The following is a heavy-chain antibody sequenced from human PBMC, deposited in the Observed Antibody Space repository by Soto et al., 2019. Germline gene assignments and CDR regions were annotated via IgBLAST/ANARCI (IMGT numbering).Heavy chain of an antibody. CDR1: GYTFTGYY. D-gene: IGHD2-15*01. CDR3: ARELVVVAATEFVHYYGMDV. Sequence: ASVKVYCKASGYTFTGYYMRWVRQAPGQGLEWMGWINPNSGGTNYAQKFQGWVTMTRDTSISTAYMELSRLRSDDTAVYYCARELVVVAATEFVHYYGMDVWGQGTTVTVSS. V-gene: IGHV1-2*04. J-gene: IGHJ6*02. CDR2: INPNSGGT.